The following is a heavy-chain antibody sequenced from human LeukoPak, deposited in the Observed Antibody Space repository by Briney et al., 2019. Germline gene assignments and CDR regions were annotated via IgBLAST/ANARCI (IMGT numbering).Heavy chain of an antibody. CDR2: IYYSGST. CDR1: GGSISSYY. D-gene: IGHD3-16*01. V-gene: IGHV4-59*01. J-gene: IGHJ4*02. Sequence: SETLSLTCTVSGGSISSYYWSWIRQPPGKGLEWIGYIYYSGSTNYNPSLKSRVTISVDTSKNQFSLKLSSVTAADTAVYYCATLHGGVLDYWGQGTLVTVSS. CDR3: ATLHGGVLDY.